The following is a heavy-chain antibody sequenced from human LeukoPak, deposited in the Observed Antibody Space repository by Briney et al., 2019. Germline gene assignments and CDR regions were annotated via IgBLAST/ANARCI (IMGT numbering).Heavy chain of an antibody. J-gene: IGHJ4*02. D-gene: IGHD2-15*01. V-gene: IGHV4-39*01. CDR3: ARPHCSGGSCYIDY. Sequence: PSETLSLTCTVSGGSISSSSYYWGWIRQPPGKGLEWIGSIYCSGSTYYNPSLKSRVTISVDTSKNQFSLKLSSVTAAVTAVYYCARPHCSGGSCYIDYWGQGTLVTVSS. CDR2: IYCSGST. CDR1: GGSISSSSYY.